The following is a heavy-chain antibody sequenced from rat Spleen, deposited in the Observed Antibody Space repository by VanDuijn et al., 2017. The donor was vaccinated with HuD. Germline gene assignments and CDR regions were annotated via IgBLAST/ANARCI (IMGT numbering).Heavy chain of an antibody. CDR3: AKAPYYDGLSFDY. Sequence: EVQLVESGGGLVQPGRSLKLSCAASGFTFSNYGMAWVCQAPTKGLEWVATINYDGSSTYYRDSVKGRFTISRDNAKSSLYLQMDSLRSEDTSTYYCAKAPYYDGLSFDYWGQGVMVTVSS. CDR1: GFTFSNYG. CDR2: INYDGSST. D-gene: IGHD1-12*02. V-gene: IGHV5-29*01. J-gene: IGHJ2*01.